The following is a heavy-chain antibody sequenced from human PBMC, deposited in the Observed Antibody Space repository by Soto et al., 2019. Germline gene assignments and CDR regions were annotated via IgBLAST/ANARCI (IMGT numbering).Heavy chain of an antibody. V-gene: IGHV3-23*01. CDR3: AKGSRGAYYYCMDV. CDR1: GFTFSSSA. J-gene: IGHJ6*03. CDR2: ISNSGGST. Sequence: EVQILESGGGLVQPGGSLRLSCAASGFTFSSSAMNWVRQAPGKGLEWVSSISNSGGSTSYAGSVKARFTISRDNSKNTLYLQMNSLRAEDTAVYYCAKGSRGAYYYCMDVWGKGTTVTVSS.